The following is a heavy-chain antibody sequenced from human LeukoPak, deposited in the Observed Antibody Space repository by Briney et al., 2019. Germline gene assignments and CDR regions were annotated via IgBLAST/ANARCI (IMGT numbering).Heavy chain of an antibody. CDR1: GSKFTDYW. CDR3: VRYGLKGCSGGRCFTSFYYYGPDV. Sequence: AGGSLQISCQGSGSKFTDYWIGWVRPVPGKGLEGMGIIFPDDFDIKYSPSFQGQVTISADNSISTAYLQWSSLKASDTAIYYCVRYGLKGCSGGRCFTSFYYYGPDVWGQGSTVTVSS. D-gene: IGHD2-15*01. J-gene: IGHJ6*02. CDR2: IFPDDFDI. V-gene: IGHV5-51*01.